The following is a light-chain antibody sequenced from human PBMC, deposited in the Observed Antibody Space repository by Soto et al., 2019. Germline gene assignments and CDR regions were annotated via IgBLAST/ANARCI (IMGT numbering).Light chain of an antibody. CDR3: QQYHIYSGT. CDR2: KAS. Sequence: MQMPQSPSTLSASLGDGVTIACRASQTIDSWLAWYQQRPGKPPNLLIYKASTLASVVPSRFSGGGSGTEFTLTINSLQPDDFATYYCQQYHIYSGTFGQGTKVDIK. V-gene: IGKV1-5*03. J-gene: IGKJ1*01. CDR1: QTIDSW.